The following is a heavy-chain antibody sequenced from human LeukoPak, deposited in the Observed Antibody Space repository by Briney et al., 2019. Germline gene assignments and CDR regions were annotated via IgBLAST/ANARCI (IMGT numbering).Heavy chain of an antibody. CDR2: IIPIFGTA. CDR3: ARVTSDDILTGNLYY. CDR1: GGTFSSYA. Sequence: GASVKVSCKASGGTFSSYAISWVRQAPGQGLEWMGGIIPIFGTANYAQKFQGRVTITADKSTSTAYMELSSLRSEDTAVYYCARVTSDDILTGNLYYWGQGTLVTVSS. J-gene: IGHJ4*02. D-gene: IGHD3-9*01. V-gene: IGHV1-69*06.